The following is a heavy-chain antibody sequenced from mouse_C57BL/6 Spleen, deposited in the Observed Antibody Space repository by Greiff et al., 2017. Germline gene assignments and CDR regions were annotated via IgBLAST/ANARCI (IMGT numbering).Heavy chain of an antibody. J-gene: IGHJ4*01. V-gene: IGHV5-17*01. CDR1: GFPFSDYG. CDR2: ISSGSSTI. CDR3: ARPPMDY. Sequence: EVLLVESGGGLVKPGGSLKLSCAASGFPFSDYGMNWVRQAPEKGLEWVSYISSGSSTIYYAATVKGRFTISRDNAKNTLFLQMTSLRSEDTAMYYCARPPMDYWGQGTSVTVSS.